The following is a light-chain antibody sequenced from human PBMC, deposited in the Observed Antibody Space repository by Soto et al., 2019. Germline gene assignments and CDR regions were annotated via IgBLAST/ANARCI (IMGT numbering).Light chain of an antibody. V-gene: IGKV1-39*01. CDR3: LQDYNYPYT. CDR1: QGISTY. CDR2: SAS. Sequence: DIQMTQSPSSLSASVGDRVTITCRAGQGISTYLNWYQQKPGKAPKLLISSASSLQGGVPSRFSGSGSGTDFTLTISSLQPEDFATYYCLQDYNYPYTFGQGTKLEVK. J-gene: IGKJ2*01.